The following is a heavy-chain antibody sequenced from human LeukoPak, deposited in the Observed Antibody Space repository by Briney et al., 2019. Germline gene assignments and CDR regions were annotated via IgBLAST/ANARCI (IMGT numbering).Heavy chain of an antibody. CDR3: ARGGGGYYDSIHWFDP. Sequence: GESLKISCKGSGYSFTSYWIGWVRPMPGKGLEWMGIICPGDSDTRYSPSLQGQVTISADRSISTAYLQWSSLKASDTAMYYCARGGGGYYDSIHWFDPWGQGTLVTVPS. V-gene: IGHV5-51*01. CDR1: GYSFTSYW. D-gene: IGHD3-22*01. J-gene: IGHJ5*02. CDR2: ICPGDSDT.